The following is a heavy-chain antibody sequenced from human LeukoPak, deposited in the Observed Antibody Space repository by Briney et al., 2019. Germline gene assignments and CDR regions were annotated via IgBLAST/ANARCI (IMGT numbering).Heavy chain of an antibody. CDR3: TSWGDTTAEYFQR. CDR1: GFMVNRCW. V-gene: IGHV3-7*01. Sequence: GGSLRLSCVVSGFMVNRCWMNWVRQAPGRGLEWVAYINPDGRDTYYVDSVKGRFTIARDNAQNSMYLQMNSLRVEDTAVYYCTSWGDTTAEYFQRWGQGTLVTVSS. J-gene: IGHJ1*01. D-gene: IGHD2-21*02. CDR2: INPDGRDT.